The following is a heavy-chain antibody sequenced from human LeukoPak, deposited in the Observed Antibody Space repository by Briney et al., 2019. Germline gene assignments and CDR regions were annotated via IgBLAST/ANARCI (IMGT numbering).Heavy chain of an antibody. J-gene: IGHJ4*02. CDR2: IGGSGGGT. V-gene: IGHV3-23*01. D-gene: IGHD6-13*01. CDR1: GFTFSSYW. Sequence: GGSLRLSCAASGFTFSSYWMNWVRQAPGKGLEWVSGIGGSGGGTYYADSVKGRFTISRDNSKNTLYLQMNSLRVEDTAVYYCAKDPIPVVGKLGGFDYWGQGTLVTVSS. CDR3: AKDPIPVVGKLGGFDY.